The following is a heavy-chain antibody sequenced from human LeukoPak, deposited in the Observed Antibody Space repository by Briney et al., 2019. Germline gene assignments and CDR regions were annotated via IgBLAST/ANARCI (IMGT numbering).Heavy chain of an antibody. CDR2: ISVYSGKT. CDR1: GYTFSGYG. Sequence: GSVSVSCKASGYTFSGYGITWGRQAPGQGLECIGWISVYSGKTKYAQKFQGSVTMTADTSTSTAYMELRSLRTDDTAIYYCARTPTVTKPLDYWGQGTLVSVSS. CDR3: ARTPTVTKPLDY. J-gene: IGHJ4*02. V-gene: IGHV1-18*01. D-gene: IGHD4-17*01.